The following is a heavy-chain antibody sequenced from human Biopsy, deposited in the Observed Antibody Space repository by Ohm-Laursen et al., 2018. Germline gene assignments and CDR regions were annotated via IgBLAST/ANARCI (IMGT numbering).Heavy chain of an antibody. Sequence: SLRLSCTASGFTVSDNHISWIRQAPGKGLVWVSRIKTDGSVITYADSVKGRFTISRDNAKNRLYLQMNSLRAEDSALYYCARDLSGKDDYWGQGTLVTVSS. CDR2: IKTDGSVI. D-gene: IGHD1-20*01. CDR3: ARDLSGKDDY. J-gene: IGHJ4*02. V-gene: IGHV3-74*01. CDR1: GFTVSDNH.